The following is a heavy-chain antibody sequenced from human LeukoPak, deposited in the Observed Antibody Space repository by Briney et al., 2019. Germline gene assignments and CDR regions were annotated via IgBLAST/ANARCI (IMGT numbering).Heavy chain of an antibody. CDR3: ARMTPMAIAFYFDY. Sequence: GGSLRLSCAASGFTFSSYGMSWVRQAPGKGLEWVSGISVSGGNTYFADSVKGRFTISSDNLKNTLYLQMNSLRAEDTAVYYCARMTPMAIAFYFDYWGQGTLVTVSS. J-gene: IGHJ4*02. D-gene: IGHD5-18*01. V-gene: IGHV3-23*01. CDR1: GFTFSSYG. CDR2: ISVSGGNT.